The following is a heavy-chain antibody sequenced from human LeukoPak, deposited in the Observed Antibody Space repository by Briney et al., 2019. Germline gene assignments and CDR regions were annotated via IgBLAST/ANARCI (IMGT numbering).Heavy chain of an antibody. D-gene: IGHD3-22*01. J-gene: IGHJ4*02. Sequence: PETLSFNCAVNGGSFSGCYWSLIRQPPPKGLDLIGVINHSGSTNYNPSLKSRVTISVDTSKNQFSLKLSSVTAADTAVYYCARGYFGYYYDSSGYGHWGQGTLVTVSS. CDR3: ARGYFGYYYDSSGYGH. V-gene: IGHV4-34*01. CDR2: INHSGST. CDR1: GGSFSGCY.